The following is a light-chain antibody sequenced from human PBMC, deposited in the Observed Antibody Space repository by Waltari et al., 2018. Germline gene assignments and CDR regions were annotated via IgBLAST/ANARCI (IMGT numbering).Light chain of an antibody. J-gene: IGLJ2*01. CDR1: DIGRKN. CDR2: DNS. Sequence: SYVVTQPPSVSLAPGKTATIPCGGDDIGRKNVCLYQQRPGQAPVWVVYDNSDRSSGVPERFSGSNSGDTATLTISRVEVGDEADFYCQVWDSTTDHAIFGGGTKLTVL. CDR3: QVWDSTTDHAI. V-gene: IGLV3-21*03.